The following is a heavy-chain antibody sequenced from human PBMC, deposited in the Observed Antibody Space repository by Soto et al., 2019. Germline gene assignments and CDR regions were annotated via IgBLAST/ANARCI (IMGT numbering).Heavy chain of an antibody. Sequence: GASVKVSCKASGYTFTSYGISWVRQAPGQGLEWMGWISAYNGNTNYAQKLQGRVTMTTDTSTSTAYMELRSLRSDDTAVYYCAAYYYDSSGYGYYYYGMDVWGQGTTVTVSS. CDR2: ISAYNGNT. D-gene: IGHD3-22*01. J-gene: IGHJ6*02. CDR3: AAYYYDSSGYGYYYYGMDV. V-gene: IGHV1-18*04. CDR1: GYTFTSYG.